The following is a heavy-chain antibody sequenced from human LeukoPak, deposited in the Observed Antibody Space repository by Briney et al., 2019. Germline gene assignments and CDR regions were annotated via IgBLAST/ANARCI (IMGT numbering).Heavy chain of an antibody. D-gene: IGHD6-6*01. CDR2: FDPEDGET. Sequence: ASVKVSCKVSGYTLTELSMHWVRQAPGKGLEWMGGFDPEDGETIYAQKFQGRVTMTEDTATDTAYMELSSLRSEDTAVYYCATMSPRPQGLVPSCDYWGQGTPVSVSS. CDR1: GYTLTELS. CDR3: ATMSPRPQGLVPSCDY. V-gene: IGHV1-24*01. J-gene: IGHJ4*02.